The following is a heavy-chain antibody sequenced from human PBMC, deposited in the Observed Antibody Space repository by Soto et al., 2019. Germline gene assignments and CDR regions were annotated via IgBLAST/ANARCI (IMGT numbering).Heavy chain of an antibody. Sequence: PGGSLRLSCAASEFTFSGYAMSWVRKSPGKGLEWVSAIPGSSTSTYYAGSVKGRFTISRDNSKNTLYLQMNSLRVEDTAVYYCAKIGDNSYVSLPLVLLDHWGQGARVTVSS. CDR3: AKIGDNSYVSLPLVLLDH. CDR2: IPGSSTST. V-gene: IGHV3-23*01. CDR1: EFTFSGYA. D-gene: IGHD1-1*01. J-gene: IGHJ4*02.